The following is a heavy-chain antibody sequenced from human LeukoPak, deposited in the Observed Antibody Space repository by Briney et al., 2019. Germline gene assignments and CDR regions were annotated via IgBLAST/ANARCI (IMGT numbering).Heavy chain of an antibody. Sequence: GGSLRLSCAASGFTFSAYAMSWVRQAPGRGLEWVSAISGSGGSTYYADSVKGRFTISRDNAKNSLYLQMNSLRAEDTAVYYCAELGITMIGGVWGKGTTVTISS. CDR3: AELGITMIGGV. CDR2: ISGSGGST. J-gene: IGHJ6*04. V-gene: IGHV3-23*01. D-gene: IGHD3-10*02. CDR1: GFTFSAYA.